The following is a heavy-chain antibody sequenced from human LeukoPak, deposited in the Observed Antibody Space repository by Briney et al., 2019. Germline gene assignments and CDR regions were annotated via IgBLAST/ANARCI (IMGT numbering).Heavy chain of an antibody. CDR2: IRQDGREK. V-gene: IGHV3-7*03. J-gene: IGHJ4*02. Sequence: PGGSLRLSCAASGFTFSNYWMTWVRQAPGKGLEWVAHIRQDGREKNYVDSVKGRFTISRDNAKNSLILQMNRLRAEDTAVYYCARDVSDENGSASRIHLDSWGQGTLVSVSS. D-gene: IGHD6-6*01. CDR1: GFTFSNYW. CDR3: ARDVSDENGSASRIHLDS.